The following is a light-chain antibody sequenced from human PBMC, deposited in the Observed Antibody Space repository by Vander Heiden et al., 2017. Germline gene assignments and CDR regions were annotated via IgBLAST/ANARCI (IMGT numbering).Light chain of an antibody. J-gene: IGKJ5*01. CDR3: QQYGSPTGVT. CDR2: GAS. V-gene: IGKV3-20*01. Sequence: IVLTQSPGTLSLSPGERATLSCRANQSVSSSYLAWYKQKPGQAPRLLIYGASSRATGIPDRFSGSGSGTDFTLTISRLDPEDSAVYYCQQYGSPTGVTFGQGTRLEIK. CDR1: QSVSSSY.